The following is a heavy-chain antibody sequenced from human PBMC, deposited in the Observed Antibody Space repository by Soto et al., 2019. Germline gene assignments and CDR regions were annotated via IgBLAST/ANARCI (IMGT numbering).Heavy chain of an antibody. J-gene: IGHJ4*02. D-gene: IGHD7-27*01. CDR2: INSRSSVI. CDR3: VRDLNWGFDY. Sequence: QPGGSLRLSCAASGFTFSSYSINWVRQAPGKGLEWISYINSRSSVIRYADSVQGRFIISRDNAKNSLYLQMNSLKDEDSAVYYSVRDLNWGFDYWGLGALVTVSS. V-gene: IGHV3-48*02. CDR1: GFTFSSYS.